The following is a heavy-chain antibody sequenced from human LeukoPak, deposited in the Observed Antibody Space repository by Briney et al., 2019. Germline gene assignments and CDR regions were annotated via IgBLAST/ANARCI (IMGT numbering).Heavy chain of an antibody. CDR3: ATSGYSSGWYKDY. D-gene: IGHD6-19*01. CDR1: GFTFDDYA. CDR2: ISWNSGSI. V-gene: IGHV3-9*01. Sequence: PGGSLRLSCAASGFTFDDYAIHWVRQAPGKGLEWVSGISWNSGSIGYADSVKGRFTISRDNAKNSLYLQMNSLRAEDTALYYCATSGYSSGWYKDYWGQGTLVTVSS. J-gene: IGHJ4*02.